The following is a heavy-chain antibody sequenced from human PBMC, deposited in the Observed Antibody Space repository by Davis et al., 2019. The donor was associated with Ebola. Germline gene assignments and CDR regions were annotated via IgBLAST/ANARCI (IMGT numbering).Heavy chain of an antibody. V-gene: IGHV1-3*01. CDR3: ARDWYSSSSFWYFDL. CDR2: INAGDGNT. J-gene: IGHJ2*01. D-gene: IGHD6-6*01. CDR1: GYTFTSYA. Sequence: ASVKVSCKASGYTFTSYAMHWVRQAPGQRLEWMGWINAGDGNTKYSQKFQGRVTITRDTSASTAYMELSSLRSEDTAVYYCARDWYSSSSFWYFDLWGRGTLVTVSS.